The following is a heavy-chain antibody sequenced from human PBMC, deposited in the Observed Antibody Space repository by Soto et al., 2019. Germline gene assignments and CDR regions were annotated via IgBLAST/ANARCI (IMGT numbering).Heavy chain of an antibody. CDR2: ISYDGTNK. D-gene: IGHD7-27*01. J-gene: IGHJ4*02. CDR1: GFSFSISP. Sequence: APRLSCAASGFSFSISPMHWVRQAPGKGPEWVALISYDGTNKFYADSVKGRFTISRDNSKSTLYLQVDSLRPEDAAVYYCARDPKTSGGQNWAFNYFDSWGQGTLVTVSS. V-gene: IGHV3-30-3*01. CDR3: ARDPKTSGGQNWAFNYFDS.